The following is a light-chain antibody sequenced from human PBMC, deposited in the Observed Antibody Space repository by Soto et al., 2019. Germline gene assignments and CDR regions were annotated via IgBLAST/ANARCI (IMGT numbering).Light chain of an antibody. Sequence: DIQMTQSPSTLSASVGDRVTITCRASQSISSWLAWYQQKPGKAPKLLIYKASSLESGVPSRFSGTGSGTXFXXXXXXXQXDDFAPXYCXQYNSYSPYTFGQGTKLEIK. CDR2: KAS. CDR3: XQYNSYSPYT. V-gene: IGKV1-5*03. CDR1: QSISSW. J-gene: IGKJ2*01.